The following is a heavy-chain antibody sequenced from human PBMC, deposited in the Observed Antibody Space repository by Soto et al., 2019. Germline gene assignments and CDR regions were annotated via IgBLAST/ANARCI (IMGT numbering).Heavy chain of an antibody. CDR2: VSFDGGNK. D-gene: IGHD6-25*01. V-gene: IGHV3-30*04. CDR1: GFMFSSYA. CDR3: ARVPQYSSDSYYFDY. Sequence: LRLSCAASGFMFSSYAMHWVRQAPGKGLEWVAVVSFDGGNKYYADSVKGRFTISRDNSKSTVYLEMDSLRPDDTAVYYCARVPQYSSDSYYFDYWGQGTLVTVSS. J-gene: IGHJ4*02.